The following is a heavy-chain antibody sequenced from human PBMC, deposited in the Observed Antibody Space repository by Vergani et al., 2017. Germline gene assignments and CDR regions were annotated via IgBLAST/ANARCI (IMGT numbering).Heavy chain of an antibody. Sequence: QVQLQESGPGLVKPSQTLSLTCTVSGGSISSGSYYWSWIRQPAGKGLEWIGRIYTSGSTNYNPSLKSRVTMSVDTSKNQFSLKLSSVTAADTAVYYCARDVSSYGGFDYWGQGTLVTVSS. CDR2: IYTSGST. D-gene: IGHD5-18*01. J-gene: IGHJ4*02. V-gene: IGHV4-61*02. CDR3: ARDVSSYGGFDY. CDR1: GGSISSGSYY.